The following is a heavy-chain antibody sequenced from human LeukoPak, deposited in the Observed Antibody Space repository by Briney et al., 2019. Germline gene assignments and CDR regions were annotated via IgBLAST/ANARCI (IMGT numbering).Heavy chain of an antibody. Sequence: ASVKVSCKASGYTFTSYYMHWVRQAPGQGLEWMGWMNPNSGNTGYAQKFQGRVTITRNTSISTAYMELSSLRSEDTAVYYCACSNDYSNEFDPWGQGTLVTVSS. CDR2: MNPNSGNT. CDR3: ACSNDYSNEFDP. J-gene: IGHJ5*02. CDR1: GYTFTSYY. V-gene: IGHV1-8*03. D-gene: IGHD4-11*01.